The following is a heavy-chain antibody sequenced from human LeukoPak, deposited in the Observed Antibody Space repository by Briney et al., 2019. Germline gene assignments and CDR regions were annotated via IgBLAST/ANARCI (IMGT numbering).Heavy chain of an antibody. CDR1: GYTFTSYY. D-gene: IGHD3-22*01. CDR2: INPSGGST. V-gene: IGHV1-46*01. Sequence: ASVKVSCKASGYTFTSYYMHWVRQAPGQGLEWMGIINPSGGSTSYAQKFQGRVTMTRDTSISTAYMELSRLRSDDTAVYYCARDLGGYYDSSGYPNANDYWGQGTLVTVSS. CDR3: ARDLGGYYDSSGYPNANDY. J-gene: IGHJ4*02.